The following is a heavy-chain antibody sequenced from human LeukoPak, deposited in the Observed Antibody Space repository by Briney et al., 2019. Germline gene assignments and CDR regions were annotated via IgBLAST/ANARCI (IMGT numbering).Heavy chain of an antibody. CDR2: ISVDGGRT. CDR1: GFTFSSYT. J-gene: IGHJ4*02. D-gene: IGHD3-16*01. V-gene: IGHV3-23*01. CDR3: APIGGWGTYPLDY. Sequence: GGSLRLSYVASGFTFSSYTMSWVRQAPGKGLEWVSSISVDGGRTTYADSVQGRFTISRDNSKNTVYLQMNSLRVDDTAVYYCAPIGGWGTYPLDYWGQGPLVTVSS.